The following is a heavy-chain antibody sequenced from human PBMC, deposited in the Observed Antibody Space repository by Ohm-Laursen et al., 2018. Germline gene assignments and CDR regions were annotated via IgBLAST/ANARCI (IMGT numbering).Heavy chain of an antibody. D-gene: IGHD3-9*01. CDR1: GFTFSNYG. CDR3: AKDHGDILTGYPDY. J-gene: IGHJ4*02. Sequence: SLRLSCAASGFTFSNYGVHWVRQAPGKGLEWVALISYDGSNKYYADSVKGRFTISRDNAKNSLYLQMNSLRAEDTALYYCAKDHGDILTGYPDYWGQGTLVTVSS. CDR2: ISYDGSNK. V-gene: IGHV3-30*18.